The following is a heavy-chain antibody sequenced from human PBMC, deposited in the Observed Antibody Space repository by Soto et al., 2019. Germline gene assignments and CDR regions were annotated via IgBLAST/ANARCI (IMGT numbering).Heavy chain of an antibody. CDR3: ARDLEF. V-gene: IGHV4-61*01. J-gene: IGHJ4*02. CDR1: GGSVSSGSYY. CDR2: IYYSGST. Sequence: QVQLQESGPGLVKPSETLSLTCTVSGGSVSSGSYYWSWIRQPPGKGLEWIGYIYYSGSTNYNPSLQSRVTISVDTSKNQFSLKLSSVTAADTAVYYCARDLEFWGQGTLVTVSS.